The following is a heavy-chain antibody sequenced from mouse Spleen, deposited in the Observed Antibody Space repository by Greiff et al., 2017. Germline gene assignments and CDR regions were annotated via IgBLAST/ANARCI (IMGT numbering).Heavy chain of an antibody. D-gene: IGHD2-4*01. J-gene: IGHJ1*01. CDR2: ISSGSSTI. CDR3: AKIYYDYWYFDV. V-gene: IGHV5-17*01. CDR1: GFTFSDYG. Sequence: EVQLVESGGGLVKPGGSLKLSCAASGFTFSDYGMHWVRQAPEKGLEWVAYISSGSSTIYYADTVKGRFTISRDNAKNTLFLQMTSLRSEDTAMYYCAKIYYDYWYFDVWGAGTTVTVSS.